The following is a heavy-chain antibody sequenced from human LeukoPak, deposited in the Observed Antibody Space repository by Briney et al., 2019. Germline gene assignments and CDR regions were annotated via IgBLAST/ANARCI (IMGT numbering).Heavy chain of an antibody. V-gene: IGHV1-2*02. CDR2: INPNSGGT. J-gene: IGHJ5*02. CDR1: GYTFTGYY. Sequence: ASVKVSCKASGYTFTGYYMQWVRQAPGQGLEWMGWINPNSGGTNYAQKFQGRVTMTRDTSISTAYMELSSLRSEDTAVYYCARGGYDFWSGPFDPWGQGTLVTVSS. CDR3: ARGGYDFWSGPFDP. D-gene: IGHD3-3*01.